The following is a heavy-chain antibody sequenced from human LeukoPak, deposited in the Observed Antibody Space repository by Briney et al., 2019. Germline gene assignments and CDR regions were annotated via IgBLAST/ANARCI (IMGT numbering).Heavy chain of an antibody. CDR3: AREGAKHAFDI. V-gene: IGHV3-21*01. J-gene: IGHJ3*02. Sequence: NPGGSLRLSCAASGFTFSSYSMNWVRQAPGKGLEWVSSISSSSSYIYYADSVKGRFTISRDNAENSLYLQMNSLRAEDTAVYYCAREGAKHAFDIWGQGTMVTVSS. CDR1: GFTFSSYS. CDR2: ISSSSSYI. D-gene: IGHD1-26*01.